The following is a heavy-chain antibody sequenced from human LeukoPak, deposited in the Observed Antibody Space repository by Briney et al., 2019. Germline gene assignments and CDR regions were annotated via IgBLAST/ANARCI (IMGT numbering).Heavy chain of an antibody. CDR2: VKQGGSEK. CDR3: ARVRGDYNFDY. D-gene: IGHD4-17*01. Sequence: TGGSLRLSCAASGFTFSSYWMTWVHQAPGKGLEWVANVKQGGSEKYYVDSVKGRFTISRDNAKNSLYLQMNSLRAEDTAVYYCARVRGDYNFDYWGQGTLVTVSS. CDR1: GFTFSSYW. V-gene: IGHV3-7*01. J-gene: IGHJ4*02.